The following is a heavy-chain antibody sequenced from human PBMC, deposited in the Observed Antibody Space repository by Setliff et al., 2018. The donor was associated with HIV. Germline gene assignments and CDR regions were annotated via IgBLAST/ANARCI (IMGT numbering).Heavy chain of an antibody. D-gene: IGHD6-13*01. V-gene: IGHV3-74*01. CDR1: GFAFSFYA. CDR3: ARGGSNSWSPFDY. CDR2: INSDGSST. J-gene: IGHJ4*02. Sequence: PGGSLRLSCAASGFAFSFYAMNWVRQAPGKGLVWVSRINSDGSSTTYADSVKGRFTISRDNAKNTLYLQMNSLRAEDTAVYYCARGGSNSWSPFDYWGQGTLVTVSS.